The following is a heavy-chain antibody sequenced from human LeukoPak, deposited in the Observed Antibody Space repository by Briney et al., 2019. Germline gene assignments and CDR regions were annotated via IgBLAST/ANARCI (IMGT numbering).Heavy chain of an antibody. CDR2: IKPDGTEK. CDR3: ARGGRWYFDF. J-gene: IGHJ4*02. Sequence: PGGSLRLSCAASGFTFSNFHMSWVRQTSGKGLEWVATIKPDGTEKYYVDSVKGRFTISRDNTKNSVYLQMNSLRVEDTAIYFCARGGRWYFDFWGQGTLATVSS. V-gene: IGHV3-7*01. CDR1: GFTFSNFH. D-gene: IGHD5-24*01.